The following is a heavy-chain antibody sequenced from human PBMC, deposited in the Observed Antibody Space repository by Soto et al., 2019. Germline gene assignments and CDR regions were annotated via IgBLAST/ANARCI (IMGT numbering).Heavy chain of an antibody. Sequence: QVQLQESGPGLVKPSETLSLTCTVSGGSVSSGSYYWSWIRQPPGKGLEWIGYIYYSGSTNYNPSLKSRVTISVDTSKNQFSLKLSSVTAADTAVYYCARDMGVKGARPGFDYWGQGTLVTVSS. J-gene: IGHJ4*02. CDR3: ARDMGVKGARPGFDY. D-gene: IGHD3-16*01. V-gene: IGHV4-61*01. CDR2: IYYSGST. CDR1: GGSVSSGSYY.